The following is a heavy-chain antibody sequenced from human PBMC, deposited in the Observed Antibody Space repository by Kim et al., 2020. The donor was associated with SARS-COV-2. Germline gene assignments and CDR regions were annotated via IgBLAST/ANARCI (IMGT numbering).Heavy chain of an antibody. V-gene: IGHV1-24*01. CDR1: GYTLTELS. CDR3: ATGYSYGYIHLLPEGYYGMDV. CDR2: FDPEDGET. D-gene: IGHD5-18*01. J-gene: IGHJ6*02. Sequence: ASVKVSCKVSGYTLTELSMHWVRQAPGKGLEWMGGFDPEDGETIYAQKFQGRVTMTEDTSTDTAYMELSSLRSEDTAVYYCATGYSYGYIHLLPEGYYGMDVWGQGTTVTVSS.